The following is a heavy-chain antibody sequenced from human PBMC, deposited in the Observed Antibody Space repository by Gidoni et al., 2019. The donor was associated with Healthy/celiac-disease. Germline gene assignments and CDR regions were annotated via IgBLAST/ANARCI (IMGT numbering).Heavy chain of an antibody. CDR2: ISYSWST. V-gene: IGHV4-39*07. D-gene: IGHD3-22*01. CDR1: GGAISRRSYY. J-gene: IGHJ4*02. CDR3: ARDRGYYDSSGRYYFDY. Sequence: QLQLQESGPGLVKPSETLSLTCTVSGGAISRRSYYCGWICQPPGKGLEWIGSISYSWSTYYNPSLKSRVTISVDTSKNQFSLKLSSVTAADTAVYYGARDRGYYDSSGRYYFDYWGQGTLVTVSS.